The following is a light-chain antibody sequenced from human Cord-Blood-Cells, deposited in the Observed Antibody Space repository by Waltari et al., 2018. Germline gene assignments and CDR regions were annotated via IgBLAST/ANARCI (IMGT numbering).Light chain of an antibody. CDR1: RGSIARNY. CDR2: EAN. Sequence: NFMLTQPHSVSESPAKTVTISCTGSRGSIARNYLQWYQQRPGSAPTTVIYEANQRPSGVPDRFSGSIDSSSNSASLTISGLKTEDEADYYCQSYDSSNHWVFGGGTKLTVL. V-gene: IGLV6-57*02. J-gene: IGLJ3*02. CDR3: QSYDSSNHWV.